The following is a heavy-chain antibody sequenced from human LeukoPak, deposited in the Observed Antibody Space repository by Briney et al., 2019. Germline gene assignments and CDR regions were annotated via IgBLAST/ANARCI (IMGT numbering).Heavy chain of an antibody. CDR2: IWYDGSNK. V-gene: IGHV3-33*01. CDR3: AREPYDYVWGSYRYTTLDAFDI. D-gene: IGHD3-16*02. J-gene: IGHJ3*02. CDR1: GFTFSSYG. Sequence: GRSLRLSCAASGFTFSSYGMHWVRQAPGKGLEWVAVIWYDGSNKYYADSVKGRFTISRDNSKNTLYLQMNSLRAEDTAVYYCAREPYDYVWGSYRYTTLDAFDIWGQGTMVTVSS.